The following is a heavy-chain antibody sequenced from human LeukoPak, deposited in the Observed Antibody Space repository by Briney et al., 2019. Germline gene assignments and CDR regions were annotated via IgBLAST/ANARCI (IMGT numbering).Heavy chain of an antibody. CDR3: ARVEYSSSAAIDY. J-gene: IGHJ4*02. Sequence: KASETLSLTCTVSGGSISSGGYYWSWIRQHPGKGLEWIGYIYYSGSTYYNPSLKSRVTISADTSKNQFSLKLSSVTAADTAVYYCARVEYSSSAAIDYWGQGTLVTVSS. D-gene: IGHD6-6*01. CDR2: IYYSGST. CDR1: GGSISSGGYY. V-gene: IGHV4-31*03.